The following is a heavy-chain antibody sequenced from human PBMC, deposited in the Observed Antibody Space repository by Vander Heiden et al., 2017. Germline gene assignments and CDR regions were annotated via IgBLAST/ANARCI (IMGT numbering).Heavy chain of an antibody. Sequence: QGQVVQSRAEVKTPGASVRVPCTASGSTFTTYAINWVRQASGQGREGMGWMDPKTGETGYAQRFQGRVTMTRNISRSTAYMELSGLRSEDTAVYFCARVARFAGSYYNYFDTWGQGSLVTVSS. J-gene: IGHJ4*02. CDR1: GSTFTTYA. CDR2: MDPKTGET. V-gene: IGHV1-8*01. CDR3: ARVARFAGSYYNYFDT. D-gene: IGHD1-26*01.